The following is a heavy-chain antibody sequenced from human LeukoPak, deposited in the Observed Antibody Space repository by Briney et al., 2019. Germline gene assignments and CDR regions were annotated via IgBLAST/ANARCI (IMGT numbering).Heavy chain of an antibody. V-gene: IGHV4-4*09. J-gene: IGHJ5*02. CDR2: IYTSGST. CDR1: GGSISSYY. CDR3: ARQVYSSSWYEYNWLDP. D-gene: IGHD6-13*01. Sequence: PSETLSLTCTVSGGSISSYYWSWIRQPPGKGLEWIGYIYTSGSTNYNPSLKSRVTISVDTSKNQFSLKLSSVTAADTAVYYCARQVYSSSWYEYNWLDPWGQGTLVTVSS.